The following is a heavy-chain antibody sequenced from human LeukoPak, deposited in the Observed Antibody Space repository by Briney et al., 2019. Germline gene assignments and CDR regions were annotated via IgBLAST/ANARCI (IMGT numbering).Heavy chain of an antibody. Sequence: GGSLRLSCAASAFTFSTYNMNWVRQAPGKGLEWVSAISGSGGSTYYADSVKGRFTISRDNSKNTLYLQMNSLRAEDTAVYYCAKDRVRYSGYDWDYWGQGTLVTVSS. J-gene: IGHJ4*02. CDR2: ISGSGGST. CDR3: AKDRVRYSGYDWDY. D-gene: IGHD5-12*01. CDR1: AFTFSTYN. V-gene: IGHV3-23*01.